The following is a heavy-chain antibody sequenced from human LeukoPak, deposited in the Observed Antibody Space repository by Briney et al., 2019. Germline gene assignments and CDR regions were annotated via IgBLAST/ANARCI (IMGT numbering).Heavy chain of an antibody. CDR1: GGSFKGYY. CDR2: IDHRGGT. V-gene: IGHV4-34*01. J-gene: IGHJ5*02. Sequence: SATLSLTCAVYGGSFKGYYWNSIHQPPGKGLDWIGAIDHRGGTNYNPSLKRRVTISLDTSKNKSFLKMNSVTAAATAVYYCARGPYSSTWHGSNWVDRWGEGAVVTVSS. CDR3: ARGPYSSTWHGSNWVDR. D-gene: IGHD6-13*01.